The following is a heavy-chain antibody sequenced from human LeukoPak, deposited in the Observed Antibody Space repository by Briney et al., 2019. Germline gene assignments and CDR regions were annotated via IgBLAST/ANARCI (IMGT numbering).Heavy chain of an antibody. CDR1: GFTFSNAW. Sequence: PGGSLRLSCAASGFTFSNAWMSWVRQAPGKGLEWVGRIKSKTDGGTTDYAAPVKGRFTISRDDSKNTLYLQMNSLKTEDTAVYYCTTKVAAAGTGGFDYWGQGTLVTVSS. V-gene: IGHV3-15*01. D-gene: IGHD6-13*01. J-gene: IGHJ4*02. CDR2: IKSKTDGGTT. CDR3: TTKVAAAGTGGFDY.